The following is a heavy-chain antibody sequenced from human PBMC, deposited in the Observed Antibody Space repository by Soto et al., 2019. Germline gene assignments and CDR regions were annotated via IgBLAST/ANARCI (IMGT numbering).Heavy chain of an antibody. J-gene: IGHJ5*02. V-gene: IGHV4-59*11. CDR3: ARDHRAYLDP. Sequence: SETLSLTCTVSGGSITRHYWSWIRQAPGKGLEWIGYIYYSGSTNYNPSLKSRVTISVDTSKNQFSLKLSSVTAADTAVYYCARDHRAYLDPWGQGTLVTVSS. CDR1: GGSITRHY. CDR2: IYYSGST. D-gene: IGHD2-2*02.